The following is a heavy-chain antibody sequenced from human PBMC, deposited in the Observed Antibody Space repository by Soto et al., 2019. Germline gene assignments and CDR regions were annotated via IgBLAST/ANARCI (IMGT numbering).Heavy chain of an antibody. V-gene: IGHV5-51*01. D-gene: IGHD3-9*01. J-gene: IGHJ6*02. CDR2: IYPGDSDT. CDR3: ARLRYFDWLSHYYYYGMDV. Sequence: PGESLKISCKGSGYSFTSYWIGWVRQMPGKGLEWMGIIYPGDSDTRYSPSFQGQVTISADKSISTACLQWSSLKASDTAMYYCARLRYFDWLSHYYYYGMDVWGQGTTVTVSS. CDR1: GYSFTSYW.